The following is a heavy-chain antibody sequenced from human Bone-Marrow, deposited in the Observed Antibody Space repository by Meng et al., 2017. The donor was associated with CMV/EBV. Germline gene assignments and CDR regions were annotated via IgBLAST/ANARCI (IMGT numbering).Heavy chain of an antibody. CDR2: IKQDGSEK. D-gene: IGHD2-2*01. CDR1: GFTFSSYW. CDR3: AREGRYCSSTSCAITIFGVDYYYYYYGMDV. J-gene: IGHJ6*02. V-gene: IGHV3-7*01. Sequence: GGSLRLSCAASGFTFSSYWMSWVRQAPGKGLEWVANIKQDGSEKYYVDSVKGRFTISRDNAKNSLYLQMNSLSAEDTAVYYCAREGRYCSSTSCAITIFGVDYYYYYYGMDVWGQGTTVTVSS.